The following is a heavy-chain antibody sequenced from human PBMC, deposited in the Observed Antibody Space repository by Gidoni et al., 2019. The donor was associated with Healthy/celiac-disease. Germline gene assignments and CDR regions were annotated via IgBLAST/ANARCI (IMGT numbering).Heavy chain of an antibody. J-gene: IGHJ6*02. D-gene: IGHD6-13*01. V-gene: IGHV3-33*01. Sequence: QVQLVESGGGVVQPGRSLRLSCAASGFTFSSYGMHWVRQAPGKGLEWVAVIWYDGSNKYYADSVKGRFTISRDNSKNTLYLQMNSLRAEDTAVYYCAREEGIAAAGIYGMDVWGQGTTVTVSS. CDR2: IWYDGSNK. CDR3: AREEGIAAAGIYGMDV. CDR1: GFTFSSYG.